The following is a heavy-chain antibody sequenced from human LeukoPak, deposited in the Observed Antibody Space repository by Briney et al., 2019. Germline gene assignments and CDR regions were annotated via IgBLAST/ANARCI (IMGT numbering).Heavy chain of an antibody. CDR3: ASLAAAPLVDTAMAPGGY. V-gene: IGHV3-11*01. Sequence: PGGSLRLSCAASGFTFSDYYMSWIRQAPGKGLEWVSYISSSGSTIYYADSVKGRFTISRDNAKNSLYLQMNSLRAEDTAVYYCASLAAAPLVDTAMAPGGYWGQGTLVTVS. CDR2: ISSSGSTI. D-gene: IGHD5-18*01. J-gene: IGHJ4*02. CDR1: GFTFSDYY.